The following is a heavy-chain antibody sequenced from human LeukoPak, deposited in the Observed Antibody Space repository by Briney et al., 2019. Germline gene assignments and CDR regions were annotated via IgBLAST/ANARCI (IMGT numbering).Heavy chain of an antibody. CDR3: AREHNYFDTSGYPLTFAFDI. CDR1: GFTFGNTW. V-gene: IGHV3-30*03. CDR2: ISYDGSSE. D-gene: IGHD3-22*01. J-gene: IGHJ3*02. Sequence: GGSLRLSCAASGFTFGNTWMGWVRQAPGKGLEWVAVISYDGSSEYYADSVKGRFTISRDNSKNTLYLQMTSLRPEDTAVYFCAREHNYFDTSGYPLTFAFDIWGQGTSVTVSS.